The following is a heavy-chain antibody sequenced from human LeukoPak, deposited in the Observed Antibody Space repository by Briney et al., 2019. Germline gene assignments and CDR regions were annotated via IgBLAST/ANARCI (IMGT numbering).Heavy chain of an antibody. Sequence: ASVKVSCKASGGTFSSYAIGWVRQAPGQGLEWMGGIIPIFGTANYAQKFQGRVTITADESTSTAYMELSSLRSEDTAVYYCARSLDSTSCYLCDNWFDPWGQGTLVTVSS. J-gene: IGHJ5*02. D-gene: IGHD2-2*01. V-gene: IGHV1-69*13. CDR2: IIPIFGTA. CDR1: GGTFSSYA. CDR3: ARSLDSTSCYLCDNWFDP.